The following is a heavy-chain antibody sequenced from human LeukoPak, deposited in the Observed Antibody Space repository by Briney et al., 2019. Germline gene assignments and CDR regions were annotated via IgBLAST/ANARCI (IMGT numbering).Heavy chain of an antibody. Sequence: PSETLSLTCTVSGGSISSYYWSWIRQPPGKGLEWIGYIYYSGSTNYNPSPKSRVTISVDTSKNQFSLKLSSVTAADTAVDYCARHRFRKYFDYWGQGTLVTVSS. J-gene: IGHJ4*02. CDR1: GGSISSYY. V-gene: IGHV4-59*08. CDR3: ARHRFRKYFDY. CDR2: IYYSGST.